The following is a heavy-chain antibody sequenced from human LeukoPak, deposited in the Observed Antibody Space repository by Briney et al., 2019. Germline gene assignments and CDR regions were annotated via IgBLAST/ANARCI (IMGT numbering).Heavy chain of an antibody. D-gene: IGHD2-2*01. V-gene: IGHV1-69*13. CDR2: IIPIFGTA. CDR3: ARPSQDIVVVPAATSVGFDY. Sequence: SVKVSCKASGGTFSSYAISWVRRAPGQGLEWMGGIIPIFGTANYAQKFQGRVTITADESTSTACMELSSLRSEDTAVYYCARPSQDIVVVPAATSVGFDYWGQGTLVTVSS. J-gene: IGHJ4*02. CDR1: GGTFSSYA.